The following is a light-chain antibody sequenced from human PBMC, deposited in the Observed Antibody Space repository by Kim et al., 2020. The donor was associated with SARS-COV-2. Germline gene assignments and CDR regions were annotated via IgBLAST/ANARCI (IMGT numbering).Light chain of an antibody. V-gene: IGLV4-69*01. CDR3: QTWDTGSWV. Sequence: QPVLTQSPSVSASLGASVKLTCTLSSGHSSYAIAWHQQHPEKGPRYLMKVNSDGSHRKGDGIPDRFSGSSSGAERYLTISSLQSEDEANYYCQTWDTGSWVFGGGTQLAVL. J-gene: IGLJ3*02. CDR1: SGHSSYA. CDR2: VNSDGSH.